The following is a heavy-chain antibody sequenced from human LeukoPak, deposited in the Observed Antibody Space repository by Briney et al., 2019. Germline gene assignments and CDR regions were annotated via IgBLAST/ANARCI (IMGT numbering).Heavy chain of an antibody. D-gene: IGHD4-23*01. Sequence: GGSLRLSCAASGFTFSSYAMSWVRQAPGKGLEWVANIKQDGSEKYYVDSVKGRFTISRDNAKSSLYLQMNSLRAEDTAVYYCASQNDYGGNCFFEYWGQGTLVTVSS. CDR3: ASQNDYGGNCFFEY. CDR2: IKQDGSEK. CDR1: GFTFSSYA. J-gene: IGHJ4*02. V-gene: IGHV3-7*01.